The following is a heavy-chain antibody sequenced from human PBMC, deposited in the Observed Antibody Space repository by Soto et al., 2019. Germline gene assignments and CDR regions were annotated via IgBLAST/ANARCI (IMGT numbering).Heavy chain of an antibody. CDR1: GYTFTSYA. Sequence: GASVKVSCKASGYTFTSYAISWVRQAPGKGLEWMGGIIPIFGTANYAQKFQGRVTITADESTSTAYMELSSLRSEDTAVYYCARRGYSSSWYGGGYYYYGMDVWGQGTTVTVSS. V-gene: IGHV1-69*13. J-gene: IGHJ6*02. CDR3: ARRGYSSSWYGGGYYYYGMDV. D-gene: IGHD6-13*01. CDR2: IIPIFGTA.